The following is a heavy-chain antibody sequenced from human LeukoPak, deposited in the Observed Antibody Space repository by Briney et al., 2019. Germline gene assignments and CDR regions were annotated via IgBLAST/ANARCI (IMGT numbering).Heavy chain of an antibody. CDR2: ISSSSSYI. CDR3: ARAGDYGAGVGFYYYYYMDV. CDR1: GFNFSSYT. D-gene: IGHD4-17*01. Sequence: PGGSLRLSCAASGFNFSSYTMNWVRQAPGKGLECVSSISSSSSYIYYADSVKGPFTVSRDNAKNSLYLQMSSLRAEDTALYYCARAGDYGAGVGFYYYYYMDVWGKGTTVTVS. V-gene: IGHV3-21*04. J-gene: IGHJ6*03.